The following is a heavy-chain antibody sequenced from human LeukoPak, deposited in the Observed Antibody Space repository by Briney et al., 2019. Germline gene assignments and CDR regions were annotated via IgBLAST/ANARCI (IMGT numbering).Heavy chain of an antibody. CDR3: ARDGWGEYSSSPAYFDY. CDR1: GGSISSSSYY. J-gene: IGHJ4*02. V-gene: IGHV4-39*07. D-gene: IGHD6-6*01. CDR2: IYYSGST. Sequence: SETLSLTCTVSGGSISSSSYYWGWIRQPPGKGLEWIGSIYYSGSTYYNPSLKSRVTISVDTSKNQFSLKLSSVTAADTAVYYCARDGWGEYSSSPAYFDYWGQGTLVTVSS.